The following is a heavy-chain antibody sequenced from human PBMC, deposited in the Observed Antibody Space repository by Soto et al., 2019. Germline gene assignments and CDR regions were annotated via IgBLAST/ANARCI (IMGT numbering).Heavy chain of an antibody. CDR2: ISGSGGST. D-gene: IGHD3-9*01. J-gene: IGHJ5*02. V-gene: IGHV3-23*01. CDR3: ARASVALLRYFDWLGGEYNWFDP. CDR1: GFTFSSYA. Sequence: GGSLRLSCAASGFTFSSYAMSWVRQAPGKGMEWVAAISGSGGSTYYADSVKGRFTISRDNSKNTLYLQMNSLRAEDPAVYYCARASVALLRYFDWLGGEYNWFDPWGQGTLVTVSS.